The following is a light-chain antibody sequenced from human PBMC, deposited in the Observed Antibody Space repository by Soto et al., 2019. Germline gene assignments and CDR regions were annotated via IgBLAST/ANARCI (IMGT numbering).Light chain of an antibody. CDR3: QQYKTYWYT. CDR2: KAS. Sequence: DIQMIQSPSTLSASVGDRVTITCRASQSISSWLAWYQQKPGKAPKLLIYKASSLESGVPSRFSGSGSGTEFTLTISSLQPDDFATYYCQQYKTYWYTFGQGTKLEIK. J-gene: IGKJ2*01. V-gene: IGKV1-5*03. CDR1: QSISSW.